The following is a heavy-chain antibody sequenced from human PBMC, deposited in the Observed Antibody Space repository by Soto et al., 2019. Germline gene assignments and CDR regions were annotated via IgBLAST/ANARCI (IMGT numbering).Heavy chain of an antibody. CDR2: IWYDGSNK. J-gene: IGHJ4*02. Sequence: QVQLVESGGGVVQPGRSLRLSCAASGFTFSSYGMHWVRQAAGKGLEWVAVIWYDGSNKYYADSVKGRFTISRDNSKNTLYLQINSLRAEYTAVYYCARHAACSGRRCYSVPVFDYWGQGTLVTVSS. D-gene: IGHD2-15*01. CDR3: ARHAACSGRRCYSVPVFDY. V-gene: IGHV3-33*01. CDR1: GFTFSSYG.